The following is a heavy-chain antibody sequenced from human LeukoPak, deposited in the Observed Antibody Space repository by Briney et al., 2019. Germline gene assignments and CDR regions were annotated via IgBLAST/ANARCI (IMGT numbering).Heavy chain of an antibody. J-gene: IGHJ5*02. D-gene: IGHD3-10*01. V-gene: IGHV4-59*01. CDR2: IHYTGST. CDR1: SGSISRYY. Sequence: SETLPLTCTVSSGSISRYYWSWIRQPPGKGLECIGYIHYTGSTNYNPSLKSRVTISVETSKNQFSLKLKSVTAADTAVYYCARGGYYGSGNDFRFDPWGQGTLVTVSS. CDR3: ARGGYYGSGNDFRFDP.